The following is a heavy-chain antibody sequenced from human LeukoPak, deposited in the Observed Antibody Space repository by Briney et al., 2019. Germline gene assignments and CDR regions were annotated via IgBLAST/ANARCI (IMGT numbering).Heavy chain of an antibody. V-gene: IGHV3-21*06. D-gene: IGHD3-10*01. CDR2: ISSGSTYI. CDR1: GFSFSRYS. J-gene: IGHJ5*02. CDR3: ARGSYGSGFYLWFDP. Sequence: KPGGSLRLSCAASGFSFSRYSINWVRQAPGKGLEWVSYISSGSTYIYYADSVKGRFTISRDNAKNSLFLQMNSLRAEDTAVYYCARGSYGSGFYLWFDPWGQGTQVTVSS.